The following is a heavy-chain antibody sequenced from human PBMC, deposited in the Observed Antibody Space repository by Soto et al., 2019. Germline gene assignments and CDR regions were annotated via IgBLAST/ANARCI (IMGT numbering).Heavy chain of an antibody. CDR1: GGSFSCYY. J-gene: IGHJ6*02. Sequence: PSETLSLTCAVYGGSFSCYYWSWIRQPPGKGLEWIGEINHSGSTNYNPSLKSRVTISVDTSKNQFSLKLSSVTAADTAVYYCARRXGEYYDFWSGYHYGMDVWGQGTTVTVSS. D-gene: IGHD3-3*01. CDR2: INHSGST. CDR3: ARRXGEYYDFWSGYHYGMDV. V-gene: IGHV4-34*01.